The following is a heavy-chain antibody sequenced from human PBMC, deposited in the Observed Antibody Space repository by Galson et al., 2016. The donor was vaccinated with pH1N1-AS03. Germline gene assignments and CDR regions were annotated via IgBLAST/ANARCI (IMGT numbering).Heavy chain of an antibody. D-gene: IGHD2-15*01. J-gene: IGHJ4*02. Sequence: SVKVSCKASGYTFSAYYMHWVRQAPGQGLEWMGRFNPNSGGAHSAQKFEGRVTMTRDTSISTAYMELSRLRSGGTAIYYCARDDELVAAVRVEWAIAHWGQGTLVTVSS. CDR2: FNPNSGGA. CDR3: ARDDELVAAVRVEWAIAH. V-gene: IGHV1-2*06. CDR1: GYTFSAYY.